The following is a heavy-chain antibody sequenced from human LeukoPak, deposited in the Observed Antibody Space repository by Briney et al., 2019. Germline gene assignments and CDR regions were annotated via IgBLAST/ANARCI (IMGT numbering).Heavy chain of an antibody. Sequence: GGSLRLSCAASGFTFSSYGMHWVRQAPGKGLEWVAVIWYDGSNKYYADSVKGRFTISRDNSKNTLYLQMNRLRAEDTAVYYCAKDFHGYSSSWSNWFDPWGQGTLVTVSS. CDR1: GFTFSSYG. D-gene: IGHD6-13*01. V-gene: IGHV3-33*06. J-gene: IGHJ5*02. CDR3: AKDFHGYSSSWSNWFDP. CDR2: IWYDGSNK.